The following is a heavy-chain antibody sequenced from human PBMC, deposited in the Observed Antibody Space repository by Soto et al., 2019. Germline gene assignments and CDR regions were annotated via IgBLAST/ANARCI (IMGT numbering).Heavy chain of an antibody. CDR2: ISGSGGST. V-gene: IGHV3-23*01. D-gene: IGHD2-2*01. CDR3: AKGEAIVIVPAAHFDY. Sequence: QAGGSLRLSCAASGFTFSSYAMSWVRQAPGKGLEWVSAISGSGGSTHYADSVKGRFTISRDYSKSTLYLQMNSLRAEDTAVYYCAKGEAIVIVPAAHFDYWGQGTLVTVSS. J-gene: IGHJ4*02. CDR1: GFTFSSYA.